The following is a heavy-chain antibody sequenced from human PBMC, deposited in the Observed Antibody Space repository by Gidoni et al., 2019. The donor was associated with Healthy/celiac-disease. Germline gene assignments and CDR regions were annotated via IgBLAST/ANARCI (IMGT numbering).Heavy chain of an antibody. V-gene: IGHV3-7*01. J-gene: IGHJ3*02. CDR3: AVDYDFWSGYYDAFDI. CDR2: IKQDGSEK. Sequence: EVQLVESGGGLVQPGGSLRPCCAASGFTLSSSWVSWVRQAPGKGLGWVANIKQDGSEKYYVDSVKGRFTISRDNAKNSLYLQMNSLRAEDTAVYYCAVDYDFWSGYYDAFDIWGQGTMVTVSS. D-gene: IGHD3-3*01. CDR1: GFTLSSSW.